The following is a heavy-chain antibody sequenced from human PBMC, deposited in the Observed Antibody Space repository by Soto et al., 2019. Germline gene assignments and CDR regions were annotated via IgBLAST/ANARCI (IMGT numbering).Heavy chain of an antibody. V-gene: IGHV4-39*07. CDR3: ARGPPLDY. CDR1: GGSISSSSSY. CDR2: IYYSGST. J-gene: IGHJ4*02. Sequence: SETLSLTCIVSGGSISSSSSYWAWIRQPPGKGLEWIGSIYYSGSTYYNPSLESRVTISVDTTKNQFSLKLNSVTAADTAVYFCARGPPLDYWGQGTLVTVSS.